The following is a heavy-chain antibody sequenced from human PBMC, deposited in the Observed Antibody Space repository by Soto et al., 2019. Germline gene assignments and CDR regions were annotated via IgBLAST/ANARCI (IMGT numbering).Heavy chain of an antibody. Sequence: GGSLRLSCAASGFTFSSYAMSWVRQAPGKGLEWVSAISGSGGSTYYADSVKGRFTISRDNSKNTLYLQMNSLRAEDTAVYYCAKGGPSKIVVVIAFDYWGQGTLVTVSS. CDR2: ISGSGGST. D-gene: IGHD3-22*01. CDR1: GFTFSSYA. V-gene: IGHV3-23*01. CDR3: AKGGPSKIVVVIAFDY. J-gene: IGHJ4*02.